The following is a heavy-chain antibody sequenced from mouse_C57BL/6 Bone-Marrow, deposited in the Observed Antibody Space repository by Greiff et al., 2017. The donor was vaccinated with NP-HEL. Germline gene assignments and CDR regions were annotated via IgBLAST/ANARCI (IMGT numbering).Heavy chain of an antibody. D-gene: IGHD1-1*01. V-gene: IGHV1-26*01. CDR1: GYTFTDYY. J-gene: IGHJ1*03. Sequence: EVQLQQSGPELVKPGASVKISCKASGYTFTDYYMNWVKQSHGKSLEWIGDINPNNGGTSYNQKFKGKATLTVDKSSSTAYMELRSLTSEDSAVYYCARDTTVHWYFDVWGTGTTVTVSS. CDR3: ARDTTVHWYFDV. CDR2: INPNNGGT.